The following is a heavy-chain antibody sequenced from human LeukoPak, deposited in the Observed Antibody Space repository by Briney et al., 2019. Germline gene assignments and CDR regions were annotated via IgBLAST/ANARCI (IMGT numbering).Heavy chain of an antibody. J-gene: IGHJ4*02. CDR2: ISGSGGST. V-gene: IGHV3-23*01. D-gene: IGHD2-2*01. CDR1: GFTFSSYA. Sequence: GGSLRLSCAASGFTFSSYAMSWVRQAPGKGLEWVSAISGSGGSTYYADSVKGRFTISRDNSKNTLYLQMNSLRAEDTAVYYCAKDLSGGIVVVPAAHYWGQGTLVTVSS. CDR3: AKDLSGGIVVVPAAHY.